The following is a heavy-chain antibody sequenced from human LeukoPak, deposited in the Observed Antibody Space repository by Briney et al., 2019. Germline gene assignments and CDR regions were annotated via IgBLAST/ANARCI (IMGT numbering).Heavy chain of an antibody. J-gene: IGHJ3*02. V-gene: IGHV3-64*01. CDR3: ARGHFSLWFGELSSRAPPTAFDI. CDR2: ISSNGGST. CDR1: GFTFSSYA. D-gene: IGHD3-10*01. Sequence: GGSLRLSCAASGFTFSSYAMSWVRQAPGKGLEYVSAISSNGGSTYYANSVRGRFTISRDNSKNTLYLQMGSLRAEDMAVYYCARGHFSLWFGELSSRAPPTAFDIWGQGTMVTVSS.